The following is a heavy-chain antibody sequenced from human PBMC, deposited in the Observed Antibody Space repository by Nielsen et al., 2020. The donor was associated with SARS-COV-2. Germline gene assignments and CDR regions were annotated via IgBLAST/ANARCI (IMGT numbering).Heavy chain of an antibody. J-gene: IGHJ6*03. CDR1: GFSLSTNGVG. Sequence: SGPTLVKPTQTLTLTCTFSGFSLSTNGVGMGWIRQPPGKALECLALIYWDDDKRYSPFLSDRLTITKDTSRNQVTLTMASMAPVDTATYYCVHLTYDYIWGNTRHYDHYMDVWGRGSTVTVSS. CDR3: VHLTYDYIWGNTRHYDHYMDV. D-gene: IGHD3-16*01. CDR2: IYWDDDK. V-gene: IGHV2-5*02.